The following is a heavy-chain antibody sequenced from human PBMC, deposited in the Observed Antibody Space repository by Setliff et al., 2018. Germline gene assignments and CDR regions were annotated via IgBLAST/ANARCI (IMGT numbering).Heavy chain of an antibody. V-gene: IGHV4-4*07. CDR1: GGSISSYY. J-gene: IGHJ6*03. CDR2: ISIGGSA. CDR3: AREQWLDPPGYYYMDV. D-gene: IGHD6-19*01. Sequence: SETLSLTCTVSGGSISSYYWSWIRQPAGKGLEWIGHISIGGSANYHPSLKRRVTMSIDTSKNQFSLKLNSVTAADMAVYYCAREQWLDPPGYYYMDVWAKGTTVTVS.